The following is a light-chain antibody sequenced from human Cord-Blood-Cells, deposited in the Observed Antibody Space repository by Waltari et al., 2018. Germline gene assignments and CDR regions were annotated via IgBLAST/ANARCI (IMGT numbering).Light chain of an antibody. Sequence: SSELTQDPAVSVALGQTVRLTCQAESLISHYVSWYQQKPGQAPVLVIYGKKNRPSGTPDRFSGSSSGNTASLTITGAQAEDEADYYCNARDSSGNQWVFCGGTKLTVL. V-gene: IGLV3-19*01. J-gene: IGLJ3*02. CDR2: GKK. CDR3: NARDSSGNQWV. CDR1: SLISHY.